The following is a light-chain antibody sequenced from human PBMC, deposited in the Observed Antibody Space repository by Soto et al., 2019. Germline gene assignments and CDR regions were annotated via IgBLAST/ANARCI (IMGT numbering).Light chain of an antibody. Sequence: QSALTQPASVSGAPGQSIPISCTGTSSYFGDFNYVFWYQQHPGKAPKLLIYDVSNRPSEVSNRFSGSKSGDTASLTISGLQAEDEADYYCTSYTTSITYVFGTGTKVTVL. CDR3: TSYTTSITYV. V-gene: IGLV2-14*03. CDR2: DVS. CDR1: SSYFGDFNY. J-gene: IGLJ1*01.